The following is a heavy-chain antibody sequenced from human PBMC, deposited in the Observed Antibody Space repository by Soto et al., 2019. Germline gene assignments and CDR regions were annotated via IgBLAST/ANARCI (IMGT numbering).Heavy chain of an antibody. V-gene: IGHV4-30-4*01. Sequence: PSETLSLTCSVSGDSISTVDYFWAWIRQPPGQALEYIGYIYKSATTCYNPSFESRVAISLDTSKSQFSLNVTSVTAADTAVYFCARGRYCLTGRCFPNWFDSWGQGTLVTVSS. J-gene: IGHJ5*01. D-gene: IGHD2-15*01. CDR3: ARGRYCLTGRCFPNWFDS. CDR1: GDSISTVDYF. CDR2: IYKSATT.